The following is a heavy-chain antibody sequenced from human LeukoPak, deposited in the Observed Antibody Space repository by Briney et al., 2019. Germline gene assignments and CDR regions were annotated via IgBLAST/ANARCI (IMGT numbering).Heavy chain of an antibody. CDR2: ISAYNGNT. V-gene: IGHV1-18*01. CDR3: ARLGHIVVVKGEHDY. D-gene: IGHD2-21*01. CDR1: GYTFTSYG. J-gene: IGHJ4*02. Sequence: GASVKVSCKASGYTFTSYGVSWVRQAPGQGLEWMGWISAYNGNTNYAQKLQGRVTMTTDTSTGTAYMELRSLRSDDTAVYYCARLGHIVVVKGEHDYWGQGTLVTVSS.